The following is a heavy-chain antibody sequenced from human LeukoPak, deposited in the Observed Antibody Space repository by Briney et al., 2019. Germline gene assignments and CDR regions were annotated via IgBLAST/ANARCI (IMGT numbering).Heavy chain of an antibody. CDR1: GYSSSIDYY. CDR3: AGTSSGYYSTAY. Sequence: KPSETLSLTCTVSGYSSSIDYYWGWIRQSPGKGLEWIGSIHRSGSTYYNPSLKSRVTISGDTSKSQFSLRLTSVTAADTAVYYCAGTSSGYYSTAYWGQGTLVTVSS. D-gene: IGHD5-12*01. J-gene: IGHJ4*02. CDR2: IHRSGST. V-gene: IGHV4-38-2*02.